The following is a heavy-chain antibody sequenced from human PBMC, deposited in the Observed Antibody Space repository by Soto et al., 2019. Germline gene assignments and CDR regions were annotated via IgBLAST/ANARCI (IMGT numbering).Heavy chain of an antibody. Sequence: QPGGSLRLSCAASGFTFSSYAMSWVRQAPGKGLEWVSAISGSGGSTYYADSVKGRFTISRDNSKNTLYLQMNSLRAEDTAVYYCATWAYYDFWSGYYTGISNYFDYWGQGTLVTVSS. CDR1: GFTFSSYA. J-gene: IGHJ4*02. V-gene: IGHV3-23*01. D-gene: IGHD3-3*01. CDR2: ISGSGGST. CDR3: ATWAYYDFWSGYYTGISNYFDY.